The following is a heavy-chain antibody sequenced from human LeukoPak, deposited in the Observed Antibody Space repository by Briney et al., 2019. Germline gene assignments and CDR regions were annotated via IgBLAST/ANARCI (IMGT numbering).Heavy chain of an antibody. CDR2: ISGSGGST. CDR3: ANHEIIAAPSGYYYYYYMDV. V-gene: IGHV3-23*01. Sequence: PGGSLRLSYAASGFTFSSYAMSWVRQAPGKGLEWVSAISGSGGSTYYADSVKGRFTISRDNSKNTLYLQMNSLRAEDTAVYYCANHEIIAAPSGYYYYYYMDVWGKGTTVTVSS. J-gene: IGHJ6*03. CDR1: GFTFSSYA. D-gene: IGHD6-13*01.